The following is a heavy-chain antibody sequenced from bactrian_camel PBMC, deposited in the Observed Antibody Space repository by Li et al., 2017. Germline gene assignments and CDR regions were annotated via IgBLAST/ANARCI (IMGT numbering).Heavy chain of an antibody. V-gene: IGHV3S40*01. D-gene: IGHD6*01. CDR3: AAVGCLGRPGDRTSSVVAGRGTDFGY. CDR1: GFTSNTCG. Sequence: DVQLVESGGGSVQAGGSLRLSCTAPGFTSNTCGMTWFRQAPGKGFEWVSSIDSGGGITLYADSVKGRFTISQDNAKKTLYLQMNSLKPEDTAMYYCAAVGCLGRPGDRTSSVVAGRGTDFGYWGQGTQVTVS. CDR2: IDSGGGIT. J-gene: IGHJ6*01.